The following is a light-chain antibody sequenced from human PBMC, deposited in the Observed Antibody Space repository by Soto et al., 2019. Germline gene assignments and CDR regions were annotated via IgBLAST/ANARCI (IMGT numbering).Light chain of an antibody. J-gene: IGLJ3*02. CDR2: EGT. CDR1: SSDVGNYNL. V-gene: IGLV2-23*03. Sequence: QSALTQPASVSGSPGQSITISCTGTSSDVGNYNLVSWYQQHQGKAPKLMIYEGTKRPSGVSNRFSGSKSGNTASLTISGLQAEDEADYYCCSYARSSTFAAVFGGGTKVTVL. CDR3: CSYARSSTFAAV.